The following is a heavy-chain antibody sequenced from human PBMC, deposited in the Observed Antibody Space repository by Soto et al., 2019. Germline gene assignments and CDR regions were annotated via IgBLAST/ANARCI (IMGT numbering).Heavy chain of an antibody. CDR1: GGSISSGGYS. Sequence: QETFTEAVHHFGDPVLTCAVSGGSISSGGYSWSWIRQPPGKGLEWIGYIYHSGSTYYNPSLKSRVTISVDRSKNQFSLKLTSVTAADTAVYYCARVPGPWGQGTLVTVSS. CDR2: IYHSGST. J-gene: IGHJ5*02. V-gene: IGHV4-30-2*01. CDR3: ARVPGP.